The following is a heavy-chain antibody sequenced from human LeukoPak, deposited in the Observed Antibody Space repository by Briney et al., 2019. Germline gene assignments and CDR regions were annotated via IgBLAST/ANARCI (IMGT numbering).Heavy chain of an antibody. CDR3: AKGLGYCSSTSCYGGEYYYMDV. CDR2: VRSDGNTK. CDR1: GFSFSTYG. J-gene: IGHJ6*03. V-gene: IGHV3-30*02. D-gene: IGHD2-2*01. Sequence: PGGSLRLSCAASGFSFSTYGMHWVRQAPGKGLEWVAFVRSDGNTKYYADSVKGRFTISRDNSKNTLYLEMNSLRAEDTAVYYCAKGLGYCSSTSCYGGEYYYMDVWGKGTTVTVSS.